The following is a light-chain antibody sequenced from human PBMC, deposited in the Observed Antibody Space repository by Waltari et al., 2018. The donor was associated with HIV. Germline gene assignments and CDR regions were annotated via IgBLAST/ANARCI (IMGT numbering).Light chain of an antibody. J-gene: IGKJ2*01. CDR1: KYIDKY. V-gene: IGKV1-39*01. Sequence: DIQLTQFPSSLSASIGGRVVLTCRATKYIDKYVNWYQLKFGKAPKLLIFAASSLQSGASSRFIGGGFGTDFTLAISDLHSEDAGTYFCQQSYSTLLYTFGQGTKLEI. CDR3: QQSYSTLLYT. CDR2: AAS.